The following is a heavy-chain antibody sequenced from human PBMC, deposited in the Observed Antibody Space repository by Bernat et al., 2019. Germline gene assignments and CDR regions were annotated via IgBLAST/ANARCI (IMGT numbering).Heavy chain of an antibody. D-gene: IGHD2-15*01. CDR2: ISYDGSNK. CDR3: AKDGALNPTLRYFDL. V-gene: IGHV3-30*18. CDR1: GFTFSSYG. J-gene: IGHJ2*01. Sequence: QVQLVESGGGVVQPGRSLRLSCAASGFTFSSYGMHWVRQAPGKGLEWVAVISYDGSNKYYADSVKGRFTISSDKSKNTLYLQMNSLRAEDTAVYYCAKDGALNPTLRYFDLWGRGTLVTVSS.